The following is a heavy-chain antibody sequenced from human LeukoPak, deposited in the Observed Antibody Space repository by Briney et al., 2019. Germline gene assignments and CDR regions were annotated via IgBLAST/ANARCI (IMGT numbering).Heavy chain of an antibody. V-gene: IGHV4-34*01. CDR1: GGSFSGYY. CDR3: ARYVPVKTGTTRASFDY. CDR2: INHSGST. J-gene: IGHJ4*02. D-gene: IGHD1-1*01. Sequence: SETLSLTCAVYGGSFSGYYWSWIRQPPGKGLEWIGEINHSGSTNGNPSLKSRVTMSVDTSKSQFSLNLRSVTAADTAVYYCARYVPVKTGTTRASFDYWGQGTLVTVSS.